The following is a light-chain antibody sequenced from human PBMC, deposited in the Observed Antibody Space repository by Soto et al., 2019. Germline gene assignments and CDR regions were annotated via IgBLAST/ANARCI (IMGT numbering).Light chain of an antibody. J-gene: IGKJ4*01. CDR2: DAS. CDR1: QSVTSSY. Sequence: EIVLTQSPGTRSLSPGERATLSCRASQSVTSSYLAWYQQKPGQTPRLLIYDASSRATGIPDRFSGSGFGTDFTLTISRLQPEDFAVYYCQQYGSSPLTFGGGTKVDIK. CDR3: QQYGSSPLT. V-gene: IGKV3-20*01.